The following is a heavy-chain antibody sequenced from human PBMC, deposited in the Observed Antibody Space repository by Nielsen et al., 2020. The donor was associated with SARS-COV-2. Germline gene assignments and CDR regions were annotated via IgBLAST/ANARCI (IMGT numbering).Heavy chain of an antibody. CDR1: GYTFSNFG. CDR2: ISGFNGNT. Sequence: ASVKVSCKASGYTFSNFGLSWVRQAPGRGLEWIGWISGFNGNTNYLQKFKGRVTMTTHSSTGTVYMELRSLRADDTAIYYCARWRTYGNGWDFWGQGTLVTDSS. J-gene: IGHJ4*02. V-gene: IGHV1-18*01. D-gene: IGHD6-19*01. CDR3: ARWRTYGNGWDF.